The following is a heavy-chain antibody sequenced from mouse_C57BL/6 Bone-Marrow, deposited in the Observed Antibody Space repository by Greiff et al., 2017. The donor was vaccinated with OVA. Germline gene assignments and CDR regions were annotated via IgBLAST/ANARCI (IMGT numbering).Heavy chain of an antibody. CDR3: TDYDVWFAY. V-gene: IGHV6-3*01. D-gene: IGHD2-4*01. J-gene: IGHJ3*01. CDR1: GFTFSNYW. CDR2: IRLKSDNYAT. Sequence: EVMLVESGGGLVQPGGSMKLSCVASGFTFSNYWMNWVRQSPEKGLEWVAQIRLKSDNYATHYAESVKGRFTISSDDSKSSVYLQMNNLRAEDTGIYYCTDYDVWFAYWGQGTLVTVSA.